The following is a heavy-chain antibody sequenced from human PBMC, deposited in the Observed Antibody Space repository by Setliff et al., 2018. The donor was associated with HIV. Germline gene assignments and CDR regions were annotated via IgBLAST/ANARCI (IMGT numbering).Heavy chain of an antibody. D-gene: IGHD3-3*02. CDR2: IYYSGSS. J-gene: IGHJ4*02. Sequence: SETLSLTCTVSGDSISSGGYYWSWIRQSPGKGLEWIGYIYYSGSSYYNPFLQSRITMSVETSMNQFSLRLTSVTAADTAIYYCARTIQPSISPFDCWGQGMLVTVSS. CDR3: ARTIQPSISPFDC. CDR1: GDSISSGGYY. V-gene: IGHV4-31*03.